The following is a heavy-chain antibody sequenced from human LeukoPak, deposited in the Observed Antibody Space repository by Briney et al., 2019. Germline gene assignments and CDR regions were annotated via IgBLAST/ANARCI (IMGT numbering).Heavy chain of an antibody. Sequence: ASVKVSCKACGYTFTGYYMHWVRQAPGQGLEWMGWINPNSGGTNYAQKFQGRVTMTRDTSISTAYMELSRLRSDDTAVYYCARGYSGYLNPYYYMDVWGKGTTVTVSS. V-gene: IGHV1-2*02. CDR3: ARGYSGYLNPYYYMDV. CDR1: GYTFTGYY. J-gene: IGHJ6*03. CDR2: INPNSGGT. D-gene: IGHD5-12*01.